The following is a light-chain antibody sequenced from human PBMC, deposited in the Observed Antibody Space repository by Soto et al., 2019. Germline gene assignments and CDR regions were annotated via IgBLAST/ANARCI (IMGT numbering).Light chain of an antibody. J-gene: IGLJ1*01. CDR1: SSDVGGYNY. V-gene: IGLV2-14*01. CDR3: SSYTSSSTPRV. CDR2: DVS. Sequence: QSAPTQPASVSGSPGQSITISCTGTSSDVGGYNYVSWYQQHPGKAPKLMIYDVSNRPSGVSNRFSGSKSGNTASLTISGLQAEDEADYYCSSYTSSSTPRVFGTGTKLTVL.